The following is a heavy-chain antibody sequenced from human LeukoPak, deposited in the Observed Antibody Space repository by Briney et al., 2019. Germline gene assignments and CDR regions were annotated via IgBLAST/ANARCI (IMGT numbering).Heavy chain of an antibody. V-gene: IGHV1-18*01. CDR2: ISAYNGNT. Sequence: ASVKVSCKASGYTFTNYGLSWVRQAPGQGLEWVGWISAYNGNTNYAQKLQGRVTMTTDTSTSTAYMELRSLRSDDTAVYYCARARGGESAMYYMDVWGKGTTVTVSS. D-gene: IGHD3-10*01. J-gene: IGHJ6*03. CDR1: GYTFTNYG. CDR3: ARARGGESAMYYMDV.